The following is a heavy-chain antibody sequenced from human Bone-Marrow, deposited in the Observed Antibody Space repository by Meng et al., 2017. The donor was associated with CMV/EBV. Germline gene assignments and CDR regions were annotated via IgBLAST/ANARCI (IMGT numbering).Heavy chain of an antibody. V-gene: IGHV1-8*01. CDR2: MNPNSGNT. D-gene: IGHD3-3*01. CDR3: ARGCGSTSCYIRRYYDFWSGYYSGGYYYYGMDV. J-gene: IGHJ6*02. CDR1: GVTFTSYD. Sequence: ASVKVSCKASGVTFTSYDINWVRQATGQGLEWMGWMNPNSGNTGYAQKFQGRVTMTRNTSISTAYMELSSLRSEDTAVYYCARGCGSTSCYIRRYYDFWSGYYSGGYYYYGMDVWGQGTTVTVSS.